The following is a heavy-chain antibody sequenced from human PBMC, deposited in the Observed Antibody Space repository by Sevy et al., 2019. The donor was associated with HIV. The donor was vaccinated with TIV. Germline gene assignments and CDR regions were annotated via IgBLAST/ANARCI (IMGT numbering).Heavy chain of an antibody. V-gene: IGHV3-48*01. Sequence: GGSLRLSCVVSGFTFSSYSMNWVRQAPGKGLEWVSYISDNSIRKDNADSVKGRFTISRDNAKNSLYLQMNSLRAEDTAVYYCARALAALPYYYYGMDVWGQGTTVTVSS. J-gene: IGHJ6*02. CDR1: GFTFSSYS. CDR2: ISDNSIRK. D-gene: IGHD2-15*01. CDR3: ARALAALPYYYYGMDV.